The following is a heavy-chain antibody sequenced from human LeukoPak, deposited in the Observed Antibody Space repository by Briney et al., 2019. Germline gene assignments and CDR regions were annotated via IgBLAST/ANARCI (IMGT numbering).Heavy chain of an antibody. J-gene: IGHJ3*02. CDR3: ARSAMVIAILDDAFDI. CDR2: IYYSGST. D-gene: IGHD5-18*01. V-gene: IGHV4-39*01. Sequence: SETLSLTCTVSGGSISSSSYYWGWIRQPPGKRLEWIGSIYYSGSTYYNPSLKSRVTISVDTSKNQFSLKLSSVTAADTAVYYCARSAMVIAILDDAFDIWGQGTMVTVSS. CDR1: GGSISSSSYY.